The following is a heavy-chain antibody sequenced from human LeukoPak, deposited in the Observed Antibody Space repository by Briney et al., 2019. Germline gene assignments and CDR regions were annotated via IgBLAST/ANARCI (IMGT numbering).Heavy chain of an antibody. CDR1: GGSFSGYY. Sequence: PSETLSLTCAVYGGSFSGYYWSWIRQPPGKGLEWIGEINHSGSTNYNPSLKSRVTISVDTSKNQFSLKLSSVTAADTAVYYCARGCRYSSGWRVSRVASFDYWGQGTLVTVSS. V-gene: IGHV4-34*01. D-gene: IGHD6-19*01. J-gene: IGHJ4*02. CDR2: INHSGST. CDR3: ARGCRYSSGWRVSRVASFDY.